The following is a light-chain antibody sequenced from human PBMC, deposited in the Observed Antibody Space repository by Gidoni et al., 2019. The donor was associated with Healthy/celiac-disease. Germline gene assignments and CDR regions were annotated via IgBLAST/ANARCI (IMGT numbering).Light chain of an antibody. CDR1: QSIGSS. V-gene: IGKV6-21*01. CDR3: QHSSSFPHT. CDR2: YAS. Sequence: EIGLPQSPDFQSVTPKEKFTITCRASQSIGSSLHWYQQKPDQSPKLLIKYASQSFSGVPASFRGRGSGTDLTLTIPSLESEDAATYYCQHSSSFPHTFGQGTKLEIK. J-gene: IGKJ2*01.